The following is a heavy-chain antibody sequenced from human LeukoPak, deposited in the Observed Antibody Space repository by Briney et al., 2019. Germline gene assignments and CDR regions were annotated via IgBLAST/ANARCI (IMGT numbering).Heavy chain of an antibody. V-gene: IGHV4-30-2*01. CDR2: IYHSGST. Sequence: SETLSLTCTVSGGSISSGGYYWSWIRQPPGKGLEWIGYIYHSGSTYYNPSLKSRVTISVDRSKNQFSLKLSSVTAADTAVYYCASLSSSWRRGDYWGQGTLVTVSS. D-gene: IGHD6-13*01. J-gene: IGHJ4*02. CDR3: ASLSSSWRRGDY. CDR1: GGSISSGGYY.